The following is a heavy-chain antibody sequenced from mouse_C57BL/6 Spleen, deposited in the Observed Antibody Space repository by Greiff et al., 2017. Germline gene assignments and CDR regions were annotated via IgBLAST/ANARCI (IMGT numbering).Heavy chain of an antibody. J-gene: IGHJ3*01. CDR1: GYTFTGYW. CDR3: ARRRTWGD. V-gene: IGHV1-9*01. D-gene: IGHD3-3*01. CDR2: ILPGSGST. Sequence: QVQLQQSGAELMKPGASVKLSCKATGYTFTGYWIEWVKQRPGHGLEWIGEILPGSGSTNYPEKFKGKATFTAATSANTAYMQLSSLTTEDAAIYYCARRRTWGDWGQGTLVTVSA.